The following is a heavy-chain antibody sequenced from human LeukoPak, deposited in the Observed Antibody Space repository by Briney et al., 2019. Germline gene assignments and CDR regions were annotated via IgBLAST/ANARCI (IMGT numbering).Heavy chain of an antibody. CDR3: ARDLYCGGDCYYFGY. J-gene: IGHJ4*02. V-gene: IGHV3-30-3*01. D-gene: IGHD2-21*02. Sequence: GRSLRLSCAASGFTFSSYAMHWVRQAPGKGLEWVAVISYDGSNKYYADSVKGRFTISRDNSKNTLYLQMNSLRGEDTAVYFCARDLYCGGDCYYFGYWGQGTLVTVSS. CDR2: ISYDGSNK. CDR1: GFTFSSYA.